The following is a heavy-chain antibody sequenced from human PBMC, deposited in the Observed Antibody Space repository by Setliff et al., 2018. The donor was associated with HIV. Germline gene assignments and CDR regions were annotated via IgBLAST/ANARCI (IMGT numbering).Heavy chain of an antibody. Sequence: GASVKVSCKASGYTFTSYAMHWVRQAPGQRLEWMGWINAGNGNTKYSQKFQGRVTITRDTSASTAYMELSSLRSEDTAVYYCARDPQLLWFGELLDYFDYWGQGTLVTVSS. CDR2: INAGNGNT. D-gene: IGHD3-10*01. V-gene: IGHV1-3*01. J-gene: IGHJ4*02. CDR3: ARDPQLLWFGELLDYFDY. CDR1: GYTFTSYA.